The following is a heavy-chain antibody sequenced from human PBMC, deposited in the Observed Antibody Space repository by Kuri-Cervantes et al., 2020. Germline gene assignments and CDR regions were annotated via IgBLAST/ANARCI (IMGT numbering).Heavy chain of an antibody. J-gene: IGHJ6*02. Sequence: SVKVSCKASGGTFSSYAISWVRQAPGQGLEWMGGIIPIFGTANYAQKFQGRVTITADESTSTAYMELSSLRSEDTAVYCCARSARGGFGMYYYYGMDVWGQGTTVTVSS. V-gene: IGHV1-69*13. CDR1: GGTFSSYA. CDR3: ARSARGGFGMYYYYGMDV. D-gene: IGHD2-15*01. CDR2: IIPIFGTA.